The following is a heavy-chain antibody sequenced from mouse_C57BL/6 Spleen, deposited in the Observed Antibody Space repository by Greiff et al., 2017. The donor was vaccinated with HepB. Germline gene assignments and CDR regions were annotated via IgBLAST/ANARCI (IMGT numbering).Heavy chain of an antibody. CDR3: ARYLYSNYCFDY. CDR1: GYTFTSYG. J-gene: IGHJ2*01. V-gene: IGHV1-50*01. CDR2: IDPSDSYT. D-gene: IGHD2-5*01. Sequence: QVQLQQPGAELVKPGASVKWSCKASGYTFTSYGMRGVKQRPGQGLEWMGEIDPSDSYTNYNQKFKGKATLTVDTSSSTAYMQLSSLTSEDSAVYYCARYLYSNYCFDYWGQGTTLTVSS.